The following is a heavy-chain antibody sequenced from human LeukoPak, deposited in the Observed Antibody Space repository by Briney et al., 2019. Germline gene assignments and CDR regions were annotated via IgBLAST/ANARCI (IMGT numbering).Heavy chain of an antibody. Sequence: GGSLRLPCAASGFTFSSYAMSWVRQAPGKGLEWVSAISGSGGSTYYADSVKGRFTISRDNSKNTLYLQMNSLRAEDTAVYYCAKASLRSSSYPTDYWGQGTLVTVSS. D-gene: IGHD3-3*01. J-gene: IGHJ4*02. CDR1: GFTFSSYA. V-gene: IGHV3-23*01. CDR2: ISGSGGST. CDR3: AKASLRSSSYPTDY.